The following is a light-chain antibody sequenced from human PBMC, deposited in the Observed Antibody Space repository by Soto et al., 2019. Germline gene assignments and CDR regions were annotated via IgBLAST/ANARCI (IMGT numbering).Light chain of an antibody. CDR1: QSVSSY. Sequence: EIVLTQSPATLSLSPGERVTLSCRASQSVSSYLAWYQHRPGQAPRLLMYDTFNRATGVPARFSGSGSGTYFTLTSSSLDPEYSAVYYCQHRSNWYTFGQGTKLEIK. CDR2: DTF. J-gene: IGKJ2*01. V-gene: IGKV3-11*01. CDR3: QHRSNWYT.